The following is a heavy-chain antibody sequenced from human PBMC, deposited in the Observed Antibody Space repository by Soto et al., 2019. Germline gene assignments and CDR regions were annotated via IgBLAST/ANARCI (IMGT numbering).Heavy chain of an antibody. CDR2: IYCSGSA. D-gene: IGHD2-2*01. Sequence: PSETLSLTCTVSGGSISSGANYWSWVRQGPGKGLEWIGNIYCSGSAYYNPSLKSRLTMSVDTSKNSFSLKLTSVTAADTAVYYCARVICSSTNCYFPDWLDPWGQGTLVTVSS. V-gene: IGHV4-31*03. J-gene: IGHJ5*02. CDR3: ARVICSSTNCYFPDWLDP. CDR1: GGSISSGANY.